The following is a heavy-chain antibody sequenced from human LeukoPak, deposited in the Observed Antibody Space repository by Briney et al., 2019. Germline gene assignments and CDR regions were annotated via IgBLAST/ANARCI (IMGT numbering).Heavy chain of an antibody. CDR2: ISYDGSNK. CDR1: GFTFSSYA. V-gene: IGHV3-30*04. D-gene: IGHD5-18*01. CDR3: ARDRLPGYSYGLDY. J-gene: IGHJ4*02. Sequence: PGRSLRLSCAASGFTFSSYAMHWVRQAPGKGVEGVAVISYDGSNKYYADSVKGRFTISRDNSKNTLYLQMNSLRAEDTAVYYCARDRLPGYSYGLDYWGQGTLVTVSS.